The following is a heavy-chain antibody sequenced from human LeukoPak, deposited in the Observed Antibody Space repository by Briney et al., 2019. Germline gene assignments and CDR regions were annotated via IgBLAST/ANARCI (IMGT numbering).Heavy chain of an antibody. CDR2: IYYSGST. CDR3: ARGPDVVVVPAALTEIDYYYGMDV. V-gene: IGHV4-39*07. J-gene: IGHJ6*02. D-gene: IGHD2-2*01. Sequence: PSETLSLTCTVSGGSISSSSYYWGWIRQPPGKGLEWIGSIYYSGSTYYNPSLKSRVTISVDTSKNQFSLKLSSVTAADTAVYYCARGPDVVVVPAALTEIDYYYGMDVWGQGTTVTVSS. CDR1: GGSISSSSYY.